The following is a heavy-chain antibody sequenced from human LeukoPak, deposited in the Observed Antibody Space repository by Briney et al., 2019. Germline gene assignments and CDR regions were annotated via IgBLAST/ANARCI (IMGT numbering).Heavy chain of an antibody. CDR2: INHSGST. CDR3: ARRSYNSPFRY. D-gene: IGHD5-24*01. J-gene: IGHJ4*02. Sequence: PSETLSLTCAVYGGSFSGYYWSWIRQPPGKGLEWIGEINHSGSTNYNPSLKSRVTISVDTSKNQFSLKLSSVTAADTAVYYCARRSYNSPFRYWGQGTLVTVSS. CDR1: GGSFSGYY. V-gene: IGHV4-34*01.